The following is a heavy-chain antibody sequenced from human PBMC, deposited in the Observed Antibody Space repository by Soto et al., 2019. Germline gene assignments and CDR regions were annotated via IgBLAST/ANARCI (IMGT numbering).Heavy chain of an antibody. CDR2: IYYTGST. CDR1: GDSISTFY. D-gene: IGHD3-10*01. CDR3: ARQRGNYFDY. J-gene: IGHJ4*02. Sequence: ETLSLTCTVSGDSISTFYWSWIRQPPGKGLEWIGYIYYTGSTNYNPSLKSRVTMSVDASKKQFSLKLTSVNAADPAVYYCARQRGNYFDYWGQGRLVTVSS. V-gene: IGHV4-59*01.